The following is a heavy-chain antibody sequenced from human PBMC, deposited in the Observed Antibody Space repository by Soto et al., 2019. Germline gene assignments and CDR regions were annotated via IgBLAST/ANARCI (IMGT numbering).Heavy chain of an antibody. CDR2: IYYSGST. J-gene: IGHJ4*02. CDR3: ARSRGSSLDY. Sequence: SETLSLTXTVSGGSIRSYYWSWIRQPPGEGLEWIGYIYYSGSTNYNPSLKSRVTISVDPSKNQFSLKLSSVIAEDTAVYYCARSRGSSLDYWGQGTLVTVSS. D-gene: IGHD6-13*01. CDR1: GGSIRSYY. V-gene: IGHV4-59*01.